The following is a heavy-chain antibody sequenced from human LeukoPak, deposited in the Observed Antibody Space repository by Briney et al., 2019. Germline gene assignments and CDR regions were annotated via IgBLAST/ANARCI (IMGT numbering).Heavy chain of an antibody. Sequence: SSETLSLTCAVSGGSISSSNWWSWVRQPPGKGLEWIGEIYHSGSTNYNPSLKSRVTISVDKSKNQFSLKLSSVTAADTAVYYCARDEHLGIAAAGSFDLWGRGTLVTVSS. J-gene: IGHJ2*01. D-gene: IGHD6-13*01. V-gene: IGHV4-4*02. CDR3: ARDEHLGIAAAGSFDL. CDR2: IYHSGST. CDR1: GGSISSSNW.